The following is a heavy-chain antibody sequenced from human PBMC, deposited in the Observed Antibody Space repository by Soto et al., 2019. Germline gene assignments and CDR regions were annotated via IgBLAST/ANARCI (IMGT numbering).Heavy chain of an antibody. CDR2: ISWNSDST. CDR3: ARYDAFKAFDL. J-gene: IGHJ3*01. Sequence: EVHLVESGGGVAQPGRSLRLSCATSGFTFDDYAMHWVRQAPGKGLEWVSGISWNSDSTGYADSVKGRFTISRDNVNNSVFLQLNSLSAEDTGIYYCARYDAFKAFDLWGRGTMVIVSS. CDR1: GFTFDDYA. D-gene: IGHD1-1*01. V-gene: IGHV3-9*01.